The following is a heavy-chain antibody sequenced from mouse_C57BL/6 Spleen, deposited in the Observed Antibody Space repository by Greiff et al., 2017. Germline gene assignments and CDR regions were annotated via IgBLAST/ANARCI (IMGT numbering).Heavy chain of an antibody. D-gene: IGHD2-10*02. CDR3: ARLYGGVYYYAMDY. CDR2: IYPGDGDT. Sequence: QVHVKQSGAELVKPGASVKISCKASGYAFSSYWMNWVKQRPGKGLEWIGQIYPGDGDTNYNGKFKGKATLTADKSSSTAYMQLSSLTSEDSAVYFCARLYGGVYYYAMDYWGQGTSVTVSS. J-gene: IGHJ4*01. CDR1: GYAFSSYW. V-gene: IGHV1-80*01.